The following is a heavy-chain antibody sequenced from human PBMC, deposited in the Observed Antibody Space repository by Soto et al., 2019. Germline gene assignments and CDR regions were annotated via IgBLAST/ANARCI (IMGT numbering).Heavy chain of an antibody. CDR3: SGGETPFDY. J-gene: IGHJ4*02. CDR1: GYTFTNFG. Sequence: QVQLVQSGAEVKKPGASVKVSCKASGYTFTNFGISWVRQAPGQGLEWMGWISANNGNTSYAQNFQGTVTMTTGTSTSTAYMELRSLRADDTAVYYGSGGETPFDYWGQGTLVTVSS. D-gene: IGHD1-26*01. CDR2: ISANNGNT. V-gene: IGHV1-18*01.